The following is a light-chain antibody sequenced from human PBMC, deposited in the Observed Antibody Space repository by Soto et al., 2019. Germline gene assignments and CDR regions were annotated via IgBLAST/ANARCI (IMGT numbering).Light chain of an antibody. CDR3: GTWDSSLSAVV. V-gene: IGLV1-51*01. CDR2: ANK. J-gene: IGLJ2*01. CDR1: SSNIGNNY. Sequence: QSVLTQPPSVSAAPGQRVTISCSGSSSNIGNNYVSWYQQLPRTAPKLLIYANKKRPSGIPDRLSGSKSGTSATLGITGLQTGDEADYYCGTWDSSLSAVVFGGGTKLTVL.